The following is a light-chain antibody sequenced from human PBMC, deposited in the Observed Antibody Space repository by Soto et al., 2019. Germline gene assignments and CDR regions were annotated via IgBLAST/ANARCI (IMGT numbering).Light chain of an antibody. V-gene: IGKV1-9*01. CDR1: QGINSY. CDR2: AAS. Sequence: DIQLTQSPSFLSASVGDRVTITCRASQGINSYLAWYQQRPGKAPKLLIYAASTLQRAVPSRFSGGGSGTEFTLTISSLQPEDFATYYCQQLHSYPRTFGQGTKVEF. CDR3: QQLHSYPRT. J-gene: IGKJ1*01.